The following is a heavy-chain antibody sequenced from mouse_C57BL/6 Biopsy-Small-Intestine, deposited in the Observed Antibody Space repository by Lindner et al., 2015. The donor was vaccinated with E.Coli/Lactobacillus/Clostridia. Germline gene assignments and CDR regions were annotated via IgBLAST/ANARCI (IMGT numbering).Heavy chain of an antibody. D-gene: IGHD1-1*01. J-gene: IGHJ4*01. CDR3: VRDLDYATSSGELLY. Sequence: SVKVSCKASGYTFNDYYIHWVRQAPGQGLEWMGWINTNSGDTNYAQRFQGRVTLTRDTSISTAYMDLNRLTSDDTAVYFCVRDLDYATSSGELLYWGQGSLVTVSS. CDR1: GYTFNDYY. CDR2: INTNSGDT. V-gene: IGHV1-84*02.